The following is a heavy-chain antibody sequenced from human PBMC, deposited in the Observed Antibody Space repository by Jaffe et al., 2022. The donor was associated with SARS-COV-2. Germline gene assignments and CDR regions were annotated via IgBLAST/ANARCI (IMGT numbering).Heavy chain of an antibody. J-gene: IGHJ6*02. Sequence: QVQLVQSGAEVKKPGASVKVSCKASGYTFTSYAMHWVRQAPGQRLEWMGWINAGNGNTKYSQKFQGRVTITRDTSASTAYMELSSLRSEDTAVYYCASSLRDPRYYYYGMDVWGQGTTVTVSS. V-gene: IGHV1-3*01. CDR2: INAGNGNT. CDR3: ASSLRDPRYYYYGMDV. CDR1: GYTFTSYA.